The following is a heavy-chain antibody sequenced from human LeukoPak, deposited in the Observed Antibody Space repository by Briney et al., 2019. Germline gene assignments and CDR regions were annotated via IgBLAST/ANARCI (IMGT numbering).Heavy chain of an antibody. CDR2: ISSSSSYI. D-gene: IGHD3-22*01. Sequence: GGSLRLSCAASGFTFSSYSMNWVRQAPGKGLEWISSISSSSSYIYYADSVKGRFTISRDNAKNSLYLQMNSLRAEDTAVYYCASSNYDSSGSSPDYWGQGTLVTVSS. CDR1: GFTFSSYS. CDR3: ASSNYDSSGSSPDY. V-gene: IGHV3-21*01. J-gene: IGHJ4*02.